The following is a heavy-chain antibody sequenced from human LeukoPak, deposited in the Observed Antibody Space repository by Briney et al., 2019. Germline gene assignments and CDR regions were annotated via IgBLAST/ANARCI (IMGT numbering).Heavy chain of an antibody. Sequence: SETLSLTCTVSGGSISSYYWSWIRQPPGKGLEWIGYIYYSGSTNYNPSLKSRVTISVDTSKNQFSLKLSSVTAADTAVYYCARWRRRGYYYDSGGYSAVGDFDYWGQGTLVTVSS. J-gene: IGHJ4*02. CDR1: GGSISSYY. CDR3: ARWRRRGYYYDSGGYSAVGDFDY. D-gene: IGHD3-22*01. V-gene: IGHV4-59*01. CDR2: IYYSGST.